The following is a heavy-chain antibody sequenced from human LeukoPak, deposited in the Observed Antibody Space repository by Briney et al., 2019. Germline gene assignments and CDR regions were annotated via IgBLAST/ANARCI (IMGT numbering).Heavy chain of an antibody. CDR3: AKAAGINIHYFDY. V-gene: IGHV3-30*02. CDR2: IRYDGSNK. Sequence: GGSLRLSCAASGFTFSTYGIHWVRQAPGKGLEWVAFIRYDGSNKYYADSVKGRFTISRDNSKNTVYLQMNSLRVEDTAVYHCAKAAGINIHYFDYWGRGTLVTVSS. CDR1: GFTFSTYG. J-gene: IGHJ4*02. D-gene: IGHD2/OR15-2a*01.